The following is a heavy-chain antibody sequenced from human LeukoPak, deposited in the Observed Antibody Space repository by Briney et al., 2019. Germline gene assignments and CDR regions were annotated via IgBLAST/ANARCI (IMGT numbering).Heavy chain of an antibody. J-gene: IGHJ5*02. V-gene: IGHV1-69*13. CDR3: ARAPIQTSAFNWFDP. Sequence: ASVKVSCKASGGTFSSYAISWVRQAPRQGLEWMGGIIPIFGTANYAQKFQGRVTITADESTSTAYMELSSLRSEDAAVYYCARAPIQTSAFNWFDPWGQGTLVTVSS. CDR1: GGTFSSYA. CDR2: IIPIFGTA.